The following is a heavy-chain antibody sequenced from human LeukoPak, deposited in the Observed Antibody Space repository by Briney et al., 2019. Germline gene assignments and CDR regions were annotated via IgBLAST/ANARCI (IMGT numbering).Heavy chain of an antibody. Sequence: GGSLRLSCAASGFTFSSFALSWVRQAPGKGLEWVSAISGSGDNTFYADSVRGRFTISRDNSKNIVYLQMNSLRGEDTAIYYCAKDFRGSGYFFDYWGQGTLVTVSS. V-gene: IGHV3-23*01. D-gene: IGHD7-27*01. CDR1: GFTFSSFA. CDR2: ISGSGDNT. CDR3: AKDFRGSGYFFDY. J-gene: IGHJ4*02.